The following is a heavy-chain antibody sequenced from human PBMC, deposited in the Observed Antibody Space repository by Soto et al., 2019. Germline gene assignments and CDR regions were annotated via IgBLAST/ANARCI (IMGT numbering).Heavy chain of an antibody. D-gene: IGHD6-6*01. V-gene: IGHV4-31*03. Sequence: PSETLSLTCNVSNGSISSSGYYWSWIRQHPGQGLEWIGYIYYSGSTYYNPSLKSRVTISVDTSKNQFSLKLGSVTAADTAIYYCAGGSSKSWFDPWGQGTLVIVSS. J-gene: IGHJ5*02. CDR2: IYYSGST. CDR1: NGSISSSGYY. CDR3: AGGSSKSWFDP.